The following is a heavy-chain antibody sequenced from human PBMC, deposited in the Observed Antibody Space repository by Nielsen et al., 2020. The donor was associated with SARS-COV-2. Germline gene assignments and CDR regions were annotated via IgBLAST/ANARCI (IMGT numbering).Heavy chain of an antibody. CDR1: GYTFTNYY. Sequence: ASVKVSCKASGYTFTNYYMHWVRQAPGQGLEWMGWINPNSGGTNYAQKFQGWVTMTRDTSISTAYMELSRLRSDDTAVYYCARGDPQDYGMDVWGQGTTVTVSS. J-gene: IGHJ6*02. V-gene: IGHV1-2*04. CDR3: ARGDPQDYGMDV. CDR2: INPNSGGT.